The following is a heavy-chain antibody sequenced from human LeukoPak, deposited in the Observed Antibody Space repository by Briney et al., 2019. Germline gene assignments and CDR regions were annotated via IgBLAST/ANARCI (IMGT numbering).Heavy chain of an antibody. CDR3: ATNALLVPSTFDS. CDR1: GSSISDSY. V-gene: IGHV4-59*12. CDR2: VSDRGGT. Sequence: SETLSLTCSVSGSSISDSYWSWIRQPPGKQMEWIGFVSDRGGTTYNPSLRSRVNISLDTSQNQFSLKVTSVTAADTAVYYCATNALLVPSTFDSWGRGTLAIVSS. J-gene: IGHJ4*02. D-gene: IGHD6-6*01.